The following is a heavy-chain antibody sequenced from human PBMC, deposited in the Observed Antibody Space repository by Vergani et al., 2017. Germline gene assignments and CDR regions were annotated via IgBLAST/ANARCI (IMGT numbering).Heavy chain of an antibody. CDR1: GGTINSHNYY. Sequence: QVQLQESGPGLVKPSQTLSLTCTVSGGTINSHNYYWSWIRQPAGKGLEWIGRSHTSGRTNYNPSLKSRVTMSEDTSKNQFSLNLTSVTAADTAVYCCARGSCLGGSCYKPPCDYWGQGILVTVSS. J-gene: IGHJ4*02. D-gene: IGHD2-15*01. CDR3: ARGSCLGGSCYKPPCDY. V-gene: IGHV4-61*02. CDR2: SHTSGRT.